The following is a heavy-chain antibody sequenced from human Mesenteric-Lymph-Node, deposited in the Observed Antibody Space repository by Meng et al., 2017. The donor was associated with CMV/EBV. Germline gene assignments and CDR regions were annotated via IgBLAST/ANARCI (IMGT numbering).Heavy chain of an antibody. CDR2: TYYSGST. CDR1: GGPISSGSYY. V-gene: IGHV4-39*01. D-gene: IGHD3-10*01. CDR3: ARPHYYGSGSSPWFDP. Sequence: QLQLQESGPGLGKPSETLSLTCTVSGGPISSGSYYWGWIRQPPGKGLEWIGSTYYSGSTYYNPSLKSRVTISVDTTKNQFTLKLSSVTAADTAVYYCARPHYYGSGSSPWFDPWGQGTLVTVSS. J-gene: IGHJ5*02.